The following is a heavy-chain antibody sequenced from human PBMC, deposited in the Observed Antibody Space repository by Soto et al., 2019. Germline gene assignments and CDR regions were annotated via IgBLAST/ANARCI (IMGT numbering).Heavy chain of an antibody. CDR2: ISGYNGKT. J-gene: IGHJ4*02. D-gene: IGHD6-13*01. CDR3: ARSIAAAVDFDY. CDR1: GYTFTGYY. Sequence: GASVKVSCKASGYTFTGYYMHWVRQAPGQGLEWMGWISGYNGKTNYAQKVQDRVTMTTDTSTSTAYMELRSLRSDDTAVYYCARSIAAAVDFDYWGQGTLVTVSS. V-gene: IGHV1-18*04.